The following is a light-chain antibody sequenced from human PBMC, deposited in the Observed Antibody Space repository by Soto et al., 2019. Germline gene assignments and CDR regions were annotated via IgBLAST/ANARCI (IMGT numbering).Light chain of an antibody. CDR2: EVT. CDR1: SSDVGTYNL. Sequence: QSVLTQPASVSGSPGQSITISCTGSSSDVGTYNLVSWYQQHAGKAPKLMIYEVTKRPSGVSNRFSGSKSGNTASLTISGLQAEDEADYYCCSYAGSGSFYVFGTGTKVT. V-gene: IGLV2-23*02. CDR3: CSYAGSGSFYV. J-gene: IGLJ1*01.